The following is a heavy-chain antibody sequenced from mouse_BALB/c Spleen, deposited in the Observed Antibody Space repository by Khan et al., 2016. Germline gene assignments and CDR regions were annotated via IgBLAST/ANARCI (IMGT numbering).Heavy chain of an antibody. Sequence: EVQLVESGPGLVKPSQSLSLTCTVTGYSITSDYVWNWIRQFPGDKLEWLGYISYSGSTIYNPSLKSRISITRDTSKNQFFLQLNSVTTDDTATYYCAVIHYYGYVDYWGQGTTLTVSS. V-gene: IGHV3-2*02. D-gene: IGHD1-2*01. CDR2: ISYSGST. J-gene: IGHJ2*01. CDR1: GYSITSDYV. CDR3: AVIHYYGYVDY.